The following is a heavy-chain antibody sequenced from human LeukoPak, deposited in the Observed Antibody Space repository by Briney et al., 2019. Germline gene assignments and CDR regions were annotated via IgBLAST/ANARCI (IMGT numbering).Heavy chain of an antibody. Sequence: GGSLRLSCAASGFTFSSYWMSWVRQAPGKGLEWVANIKQDGSEKYFVDSVKGRFTISRDNAKNSLYLQMNSLRVEDTAVYYCAKGRGILTGYGTMYYFDYWGQGTLVTVSS. CDR2: IKQDGSEK. D-gene: IGHD3-9*01. CDR3: AKGRGILTGYGTMYYFDY. J-gene: IGHJ4*02. CDR1: GFTFSSYW. V-gene: IGHV3-7*01.